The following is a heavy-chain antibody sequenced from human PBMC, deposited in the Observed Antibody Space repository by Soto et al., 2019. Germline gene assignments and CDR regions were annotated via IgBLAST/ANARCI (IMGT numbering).Heavy chain of an antibody. CDR3: ARGRGITATGTSWFDP. CDR2: IYYSGTT. D-gene: IGHD6-13*01. J-gene: IGHJ5*02. CDR1: GDSISSSTYY. V-gene: IGHV4-39*01. Sequence: QLQLQESGPGLVKSSETLSLTCTVSGDSISSSTYYWGWIRQPPGKGLEWIGNIYYSGTTYHNPALKSRATISVDTSKIQFSLKLSSVTAADTAVYYCARGRGITATGTSWFDPWGQGALVTVSS.